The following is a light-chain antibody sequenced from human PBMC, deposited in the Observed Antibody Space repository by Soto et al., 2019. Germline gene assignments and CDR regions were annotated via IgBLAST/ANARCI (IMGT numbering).Light chain of an antibody. CDR2: DVS. CDR1: SSDVSGYNY. V-gene: IGLV2-14*03. Sequence: QSALTQPASVSGSPGQSITISCTGTSSDVSGYNYVSWYQQHPGRAPQLMIYDVSHRPSGVSNRFSGSRSGNTASLTISGLQAEDEADYYCSSYATSTTVLFGGGTMLTVL. J-gene: IGLJ2*01. CDR3: SSYATSTTVL.